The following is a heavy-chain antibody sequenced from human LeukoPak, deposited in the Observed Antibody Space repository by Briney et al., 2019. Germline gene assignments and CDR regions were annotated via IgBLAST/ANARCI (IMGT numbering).Heavy chain of an antibody. J-gene: IGHJ5*02. CDR3: AREGSQGWDNWFDP. CDR1: GGSISSGGYY. Sequence: TLSLTCTVSGGSISSGGYYWSWIRQHPGKGLEWIGYIYYSGSTYYNPSLKSRVTISVDTSKNQFSLKLSSVTAADTAVYYCAREGSQGWDNWFDPWGQGTLVTVSS. V-gene: IGHV4-31*03. CDR2: IYYSGST. D-gene: IGHD1-26*01.